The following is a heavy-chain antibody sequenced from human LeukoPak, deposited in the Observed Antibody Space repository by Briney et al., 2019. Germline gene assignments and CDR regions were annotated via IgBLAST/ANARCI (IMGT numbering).Heavy chain of an antibody. J-gene: IGHJ4*02. D-gene: IGHD1-26*01. CDR2: IGGRGGST. CDR3: ARASYSETYQYYFDY. CDR1: GFTFSDYY. Sequence: GGSLRLSCAASGFTFSDYYMTWIRQAPGKGLEWVSAIGGRGGSTFYADSVKGRFTISRDNSKSTLDLQMNSLSAEDTAVYYCARASYSETYQYYFDYWGQGTLVTVSS. V-gene: IGHV3-23*01.